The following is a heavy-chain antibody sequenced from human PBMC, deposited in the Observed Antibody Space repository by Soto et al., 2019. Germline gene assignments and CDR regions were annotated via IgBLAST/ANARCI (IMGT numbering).Heavy chain of an antibody. D-gene: IGHD6-13*01. CDR2: IYWNDDK. V-gene: IGHV2-5*01. J-gene: IGHJ4*02. CDR1: GFSLITIGLG. CDR3: ARPPRGIAAFYFDY. Sequence: SGPTLVNATQTLTLTCTFSGFSLITIGLGVGWIRQPPGKALEWLALIYWNDDKRYSPSLKSRLTITKDTSKNQVVLTVTNMDPVDTATYYCARPPRGIAAFYFDYWGQGTLVTVSS.